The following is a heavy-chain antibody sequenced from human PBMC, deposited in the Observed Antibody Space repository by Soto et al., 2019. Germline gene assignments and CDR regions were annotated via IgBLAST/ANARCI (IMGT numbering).Heavy chain of an antibody. CDR3: AKIPAYYYGMDV. V-gene: IGHV3-23*01. CDR2: ISGSGGST. Sequence: EVQLLESGGGLVQPGGSLRLSCAASGFTFSSYAMSWVRQAPGKGLEWVSAISGSGGSTYYADSVKGRFTISRDNSKTTLYLQMNSLRADDTAVYYCAKIPAYYYGMDVWGQGTTVTVSS. J-gene: IGHJ6*02. CDR1: GFTFSSYA.